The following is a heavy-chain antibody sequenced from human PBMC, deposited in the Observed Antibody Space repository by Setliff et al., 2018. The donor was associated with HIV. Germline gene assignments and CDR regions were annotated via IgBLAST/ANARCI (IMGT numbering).Heavy chain of an antibody. CDR3: ARRLAARRGFIDY. Sequence: GGSLRLSCAASGFSFSNYWMSWVRQAPGNGLEWVANIKQDGSEKYYAGSVKGRFTISRDNAKNSVYLQVSSLSADDTAVYYCARRLAARRGFIDYWGQGTLVTVSS. D-gene: IGHD6-6*01. CDR2: IKQDGSEK. J-gene: IGHJ4*02. CDR1: GFSFSNYW. V-gene: IGHV3-7*01.